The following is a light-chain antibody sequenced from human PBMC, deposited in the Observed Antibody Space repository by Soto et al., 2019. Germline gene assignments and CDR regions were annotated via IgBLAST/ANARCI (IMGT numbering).Light chain of an antibody. J-gene: IGKJ4*01. V-gene: IGKV3-15*01. CDR1: KSVSNN. CDR3: QQYNNWPPLT. CDR2: GAS. Sequence: ERVMTQSPATLSVSPGERAILSCRASKSVSNNLAWYQQKPGQAPRLLIYGASTRATGIPVRFSGSGSGTEFTLSISSLQSEDFAIYYCQQYNNWPPLTFGGGTKVEIK.